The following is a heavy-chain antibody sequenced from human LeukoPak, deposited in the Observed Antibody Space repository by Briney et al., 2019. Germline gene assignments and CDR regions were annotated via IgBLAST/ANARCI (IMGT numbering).Heavy chain of an antibody. J-gene: IGHJ4*02. V-gene: IGHV3-21*01. CDR2: ISSSSSYI. D-gene: IGHD3-9*01. CDR1: GFTSSSYS. Sequence: AGGSLRLSCAASGFTSSSYSMNWVRQAPGKGLEWVSSISSSSSYIYYADSVKGRFTISRDNAKNSLYLQMNSLRAEDTAVYYCARPYYDILTGYHYYFDYWGQGTLVTVSS. CDR3: ARPYYDILTGYHYYFDY.